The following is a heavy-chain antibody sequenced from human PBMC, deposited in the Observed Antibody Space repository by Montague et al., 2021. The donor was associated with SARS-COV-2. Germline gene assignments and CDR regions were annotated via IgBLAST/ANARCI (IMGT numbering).Heavy chain of an antibody. V-gene: IGHV4-59*01. Sequence: SETLSLTCTDSGGSISRYYWNWIRQPPGKGLEWIAYIYYSGSTNYNPSLKSRVTISVDTSKNQFSLKLSSVTAADTAVYYCARSRENYNILTGYPYYFDYWGQGTLVTVSS. CDR1: GGSISRYY. CDR2: IYYSGST. J-gene: IGHJ4*02. D-gene: IGHD3-9*01. CDR3: ARSRENYNILTGYPYYFDY.